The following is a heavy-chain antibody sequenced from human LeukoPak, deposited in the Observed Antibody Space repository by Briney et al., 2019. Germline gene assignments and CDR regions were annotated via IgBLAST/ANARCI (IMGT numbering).Heavy chain of an antibody. J-gene: IGHJ4*02. CDR3: ARDVSAGSQFFDY. D-gene: IGHD6-19*01. CDR2: INPSGGTT. V-gene: IGHV1-46*01. Sequence: ASVKVSCKASGYTFTNFYMHWVRQAPGQGLEWMGIINPSGGTTTYAQKFQGRVTMTRDTSTNTVYMDLSSPRSEDTAVYYCARDVSAGSQFFDYWGQGTLVTVSS. CDR1: GYTFTNFY.